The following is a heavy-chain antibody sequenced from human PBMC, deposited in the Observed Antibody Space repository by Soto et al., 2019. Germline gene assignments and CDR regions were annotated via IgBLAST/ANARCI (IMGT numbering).Heavy chain of an antibody. CDR1: GFTFSSYS. V-gene: IGHV3-21*05. Sequence: GASLRLSWAACGFTFSSYSMNWVRQSPGKGLEWVSYISSSSSLIYYADSVKGRFTISRDTSKKTRYTQKNSLRTEVTAVYYCARTQSGCINKVYGKDVWRQGTTVTVSS. CDR2: ISSSSSLI. D-gene: IGHD1-20*01. CDR3: ARTQSGCINKVYGKDV. J-gene: IGHJ6*02.